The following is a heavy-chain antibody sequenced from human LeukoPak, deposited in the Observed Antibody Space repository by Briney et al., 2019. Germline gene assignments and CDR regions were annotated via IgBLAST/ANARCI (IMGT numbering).Heavy chain of an antibody. V-gene: IGHV3-21*01. Sequence: PGGSLRLSCAASGFTFSSYSMNWVRQAPGKGLEWVSSISSSSSYIYYADSVKGRFTISRDNAKNSLYLQMNSLRAEDTAVYYCARDKPKSYYYDSSGYPAGAFDHWGQGTLVTVSS. D-gene: IGHD3-22*01. CDR2: ISSSSSYI. CDR1: GFTFSSYS. J-gene: IGHJ4*02. CDR3: ARDKPKSYYYDSSGYPAGAFDH.